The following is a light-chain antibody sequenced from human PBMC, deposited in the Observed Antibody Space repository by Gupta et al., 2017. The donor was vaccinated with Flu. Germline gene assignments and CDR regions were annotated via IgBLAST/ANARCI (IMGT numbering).Light chain of an antibody. CDR3: QQYGTSRT. CDR2: ATS. Sequence: PGTLSVSPGDRATVSCRPSQSVSTSYLAWYQQKPGQAPRLLIYATSTRATGIPDRFSGSGSGTDFTLTISRLEPEDFAVYYCQQYGTSRTFGQGTKVEIK. V-gene: IGKV3-20*01. J-gene: IGKJ1*01. CDR1: QSVSTSY.